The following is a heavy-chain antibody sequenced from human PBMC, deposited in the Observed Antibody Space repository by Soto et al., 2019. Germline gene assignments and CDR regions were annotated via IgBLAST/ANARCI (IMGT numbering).Heavy chain of an antibody. D-gene: IGHD3-3*01. CDR2: INGDGSST. CDR1: GFTFSSPW. J-gene: IGHJ3*01. V-gene: IGHV3-74*01. Sequence: EMQLVESGGGLVQPGGSLRLSCAASGFTFSSPWIHWVRXAPGKGLVWVSRINGDGSSTSYADSVKGRFTISRDDAXXXXXXXXXSXRAEDTAXXXCARGLEEWAKPTVVWGQGTLVTVSS. CDR3: ARGLEEWAKPTVV.